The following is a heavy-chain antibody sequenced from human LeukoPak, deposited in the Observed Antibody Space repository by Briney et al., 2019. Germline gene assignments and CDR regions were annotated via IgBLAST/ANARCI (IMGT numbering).Heavy chain of an antibody. J-gene: IGHJ3*02. D-gene: IGHD3-22*01. CDR1: GYTFTSYY. V-gene: IGHV1-46*01. CDR3: ARDRYYYDSSGNVAFDI. Sequence: GASVKVSCKASGYTFTSYYMHWVRQAPGQGLEWMGIINPSGGSTSYAQKFQGRVTMTRDMSTSTVYMELSSLRSEDTAVYYCARDRYYYDSSGNVAFDIWGQGTMVTVSS. CDR2: INPSGGST.